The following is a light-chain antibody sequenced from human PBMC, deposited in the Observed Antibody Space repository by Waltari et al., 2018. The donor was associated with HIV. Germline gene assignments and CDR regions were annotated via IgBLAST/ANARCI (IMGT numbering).Light chain of an antibody. CDR3: CSYAGSSTYV. V-gene: IGLV2-23*02. CDR2: DVS. Sequence: QSALTQPASVSGSPGQSITFSCIGTSSDVGDYNSVSWYQQLPGKAPRLMIYDVSKRPSGASNRFSGSKSGNTASLTISGLQADDEADYYCCSYAGSSTYVFGTGTKVTVL. CDR1: SSDVGDYNS. J-gene: IGLJ1*01.